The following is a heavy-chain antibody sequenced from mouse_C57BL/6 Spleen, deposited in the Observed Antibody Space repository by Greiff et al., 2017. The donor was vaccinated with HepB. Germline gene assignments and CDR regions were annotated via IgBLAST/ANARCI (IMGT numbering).Heavy chain of an antibody. CDR1: GFTFSSYA. J-gene: IGHJ4*01. D-gene: IGHD2-4*01. Sequence: EVKLVESGEGLVKPGGSLKLSCAASGFTFSSYAMSWVRQTPEKRLEWVAYISSGGDYIYYAATVKGRFTISRDNARNTLYLQMSSLKSEDTAMYYCTRAHYDYGGYAMDYWGQGTSVTVSS. CDR2: ISSGGDYI. V-gene: IGHV5-9-1*02. CDR3: TRAHYDYGGYAMDY.